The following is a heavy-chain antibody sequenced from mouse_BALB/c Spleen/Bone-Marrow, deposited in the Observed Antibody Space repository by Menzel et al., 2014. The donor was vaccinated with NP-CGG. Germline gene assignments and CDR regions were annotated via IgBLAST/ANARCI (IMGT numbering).Heavy chain of an antibody. Sequence: LQQSGSELVRPGASVKLSCKASGYTFTSYWMHWVKQRPGQGLEWIGNIYPGSGSTNYDEKFKSKATLTVDTSSSTAYMQLSSLTSEDSAVYYCIRGQLGLPSMDYWGQGTSVTVSS. J-gene: IGHJ4*01. V-gene: IGHV1S22*01. CDR2: IYPGSGST. D-gene: IGHD3-1*01. CDR3: IRGQLGLPSMDY. CDR1: GYTFTSYW.